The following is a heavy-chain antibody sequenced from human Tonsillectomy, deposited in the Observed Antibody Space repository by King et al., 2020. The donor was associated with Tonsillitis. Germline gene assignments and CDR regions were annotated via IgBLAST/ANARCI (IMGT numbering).Heavy chain of an antibody. V-gene: IGHV3-9*01. CDR1: GFTFDDYG. D-gene: IGHD2/OR15-2a*01. J-gene: IGHJ6*02. Sequence: VQLVESGGGLVHPGRSLRLSCAASGFTFDDYGMHWVRQAPGKGLEWGSGISWNSGSIGYADSVKGRFTISRDNAKNFLYLQMNSLRAEDTALYYCAKDRTVLREAVMDGWGQGTTVTVSS. CDR2: ISWNSGSI. CDR3: AKDRTVLREAVMDG.